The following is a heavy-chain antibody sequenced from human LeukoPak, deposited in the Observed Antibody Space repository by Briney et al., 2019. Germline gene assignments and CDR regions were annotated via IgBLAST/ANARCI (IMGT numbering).Heavy chain of an antibody. J-gene: IGHJ3*02. Sequence: SETLSLTCTVSGGSISNYYWSWIRQPPGKGLEWIGYIYYSGSTNYNPSLKSRVTMSVDTSKNQFSLKLSSVTAADTAVYYCARDWVRDVWGSYRPDAFDIWGQGTMVTVSS. CDR2: IYYSGST. V-gene: IGHV4-59*12. D-gene: IGHD3-16*02. CDR3: ARDWVRDVWGSYRPDAFDI. CDR1: GGSISNYY.